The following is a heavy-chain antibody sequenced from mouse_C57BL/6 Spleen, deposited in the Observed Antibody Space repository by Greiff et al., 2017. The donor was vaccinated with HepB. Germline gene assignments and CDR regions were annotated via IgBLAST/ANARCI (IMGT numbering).Heavy chain of an antibody. CDR1: GFTFSDYG. Sequence: EVKLEESGGGLVKPGGSLKLSCAASGFTFSDYGMHWVRQAPEKGLEWVAYISSGSSTIYYADTVKGRFTIYRDNAKNTLFLQMTRLRSEDTAMYYCARIYYDYDGFAYWGQGTLVTVSA. J-gene: IGHJ3*01. V-gene: IGHV5-17*01. CDR3: ARIYYDYDGFAY. D-gene: IGHD2-4*01. CDR2: ISSGSSTI.